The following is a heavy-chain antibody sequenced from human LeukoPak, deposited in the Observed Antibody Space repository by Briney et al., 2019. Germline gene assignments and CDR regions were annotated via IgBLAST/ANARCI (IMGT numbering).Heavy chain of an antibody. CDR1: GGSISSYY. V-gene: IGHV4-59*01. J-gene: IGHJ4*02. Sequence: SETLSLTCTVSGGSISSYYWSWIRQPPGKGLEWIGYIYYSGSTNYNPSLESRVTISVDTSKNQFSLKLSSVTAADTAVYYCARWTAAAGPYYYFDYWGQGTLVTVSS. D-gene: IGHD6-13*01. CDR3: ARWTAAAGPYYYFDY. CDR2: IYYSGST.